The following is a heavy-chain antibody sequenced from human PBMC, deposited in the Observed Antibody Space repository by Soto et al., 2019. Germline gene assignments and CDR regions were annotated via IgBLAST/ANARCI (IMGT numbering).Heavy chain of an antibody. V-gene: IGHV3-23*01. CDR3: ATVPGGYCSGGSCYR. J-gene: IGHJ4*02. Sequence: PGGSLRLSCAASGFTFNNFAMNWVRQAPGKGLEWVSSISGSGTGTYNADSVKGRFTISRDNSKNTLYLQMNSLRAEDTAVYYCATVPGGYCSGGSCYRWGQGTLVTVSS. CDR1: GFTFNNFA. CDR2: ISGSGTGT. D-gene: IGHD2-15*01.